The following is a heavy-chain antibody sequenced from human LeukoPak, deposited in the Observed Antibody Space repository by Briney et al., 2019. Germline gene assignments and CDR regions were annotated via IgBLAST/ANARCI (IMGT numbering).Heavy chain of an antibody. CDR2: INHSGST. Sequence: SSETLSLTCAVYGGSFSGYYWSWIRQPPGKGLEWIGEINHSGSTNYNPSLKSRVTISVDTSKNQFSLKLSSVTAADTAVYYCARRPLEWLLSYYFDYWGQGTLVTVSS. CDR1: GGSFSGYY. CDR3: ARRPLEWLLSYYFDY. V-gene: IGHV4-34*01. D-gene: IGHD3-3*01. J-gene: IGHJ4*02.